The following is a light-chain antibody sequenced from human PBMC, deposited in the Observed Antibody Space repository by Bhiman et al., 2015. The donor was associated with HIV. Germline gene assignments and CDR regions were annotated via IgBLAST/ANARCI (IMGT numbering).Light chain of an antibody. CDR1: KLGDRY. V-gene: IGLV3-1*01. CDR3: QAWDSSLGVI. J-gene: IGLJ2*01. Sequence: SYELTQPPSVSVSPGQTASITCSGDKLGDRYVCWYQQRPGQRPGQSPVLVIYQDTNRPSGIPERFSGSNSGNTATLTISGTQPMDEADYYCQAWDSSLGVIFGGGTKPDRP. CDR2: QDT.